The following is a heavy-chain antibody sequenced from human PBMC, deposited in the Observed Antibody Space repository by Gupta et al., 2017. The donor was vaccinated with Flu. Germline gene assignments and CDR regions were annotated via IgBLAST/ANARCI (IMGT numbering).Heavy chain of an antibody. CDR1: GFTFSDYY. CDR3: ARDPRRGQMSGWFDP. Sequence: QVQLVESGGGLVKPGWSLRLSCAVSGFTFSDYYMSWIRQAPRKGLEWVSYIRSSGSTIYYADSVKGRFTISRDNAKNSLYLQMNSLRAEDTAVYYCARDPRRGQMSGWFDPWGQGTLVTVSS. J-gene: IGHJ5*02. V-gene: IGHV3-11*01. D-gene: IGHD3-10*01. CDR2: IRSSGSTI.